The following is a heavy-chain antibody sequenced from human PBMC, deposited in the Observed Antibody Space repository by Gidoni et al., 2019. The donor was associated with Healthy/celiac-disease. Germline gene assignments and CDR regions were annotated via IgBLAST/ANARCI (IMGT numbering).Heavy chain of an antibody. V-gene: IGHV3-23*01. CDR2: ISGSGGST. CDR3: RKSPVVADYFDY. Sequence: EVQLLESGGGLVQPGGSLRLSCAASGLTFSSSAMSWVRQAPGKGLGWVSAISGSGGSTYYADSVKGRFTISRDNSKNTLYLQMNSLRAEDTAVYYCRKSPVVADYFDYWGQGTLVTVSS. D-gene: IGHD5-12*01. CDR1: GLTFSSSA. J-gene: IGHJ4*02.